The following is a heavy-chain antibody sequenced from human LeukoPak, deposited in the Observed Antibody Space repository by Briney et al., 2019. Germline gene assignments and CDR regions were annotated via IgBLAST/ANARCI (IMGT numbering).Heavy chain of an antibody. CDR3: ARESTAGYNSSWYGFRN. D-gene: IGHD6-13*01. J-gene: IGHJ1*01. Sequence: TGGSLRLSCAASGFTFSGYWTSWVRQAPGKGLEWVANINQDGSEKYYVDSVKGRFTISRDNAKNSLFLQMGSLRVEDTAVYYCARESTAGYNSSWYGFRNWGQGTLVSVSS. CDR2: INQDGSEK. CDR1: GFTFSGYW. V-gene: IGHV3-7*01.